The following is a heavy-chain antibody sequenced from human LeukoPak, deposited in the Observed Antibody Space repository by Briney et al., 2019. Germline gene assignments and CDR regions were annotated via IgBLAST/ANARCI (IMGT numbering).Heavy chain of an antibody. CDR3: ARGRYGPRLGN. CDR1: GASFSDSY. CDR2: INNSGST. D-gene: IGHD3-16*01. J-gene: IGHJ4*02. Sequence: SETLPLTCAVYGASFSDSYWSWIRQSPEKELEWIGEINNSGSTSYNPSLNSRVIMSVDRSKNQFSLRLTSVTAADTAVYYCARGRYGPRLGNWGQGTLVTVSS. V-gene: IGHV4-34*01.